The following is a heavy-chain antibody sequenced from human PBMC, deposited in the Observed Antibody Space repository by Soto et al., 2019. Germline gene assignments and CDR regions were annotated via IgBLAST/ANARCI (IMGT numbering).Heavy chain of an antibody. J-gene: IGHJ4*02. CDR1: GFTFSDYY. D-gene: IGHD2-2*01. CDR2: ISSSGDTI. Sequence: GSLRLSCAASGFTFSDYYMTWIRQAPGKGLEWVSYISSSGDTIYYADSVKGRFTISRDNAEKSLYLQMKSLGADDTAVYYCATTAKDSSTSHHSPQIIFDNWGQGTLVTVS. CDR3: ATTAKDSSTSHHSPQIIFDN. V-gene: IGHV3-11*01.